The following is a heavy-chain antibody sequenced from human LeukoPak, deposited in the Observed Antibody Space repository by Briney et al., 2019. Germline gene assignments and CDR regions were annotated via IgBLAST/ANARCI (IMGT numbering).Heavy chain of an antibody. CDR3: AKMYSTSPGSFDY. CDR2: IYPGASDT. J-gene: IGHJ4*02. Sequence: GESLKISCKGSGYSFTAYWIRWVRQMPGRGLEWMGIIYPGASDTRYSPSFKGQVTISADKSISTAYLQWSSLRASDTAMYYCAKMYSTSPGSFDYWGQGTLVTVSS. D-gene: IGHD2-8*01. CDR1: GYSFTAYW. V-gene: IGHV5-51*01.